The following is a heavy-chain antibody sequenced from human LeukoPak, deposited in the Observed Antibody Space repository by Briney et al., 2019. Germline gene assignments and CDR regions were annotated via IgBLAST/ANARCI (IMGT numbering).Heavy chain of an antibody. CDR1: GGTFRSYA. J-gene: IGHJ6*02. V-gene: IGHV1-69*04. D-gene: IGHD3-22*01. CDR3: ETYNVGYYDSSDGMDV. Sequence: ASVKVSCKASGGTFRSYAINWVRQAPGQGLEWMGRIIPMLSITNYAQKLQGRVTITADKSTNTAYMELSSLRSEDTAVYDCETYNVGYYDSSDGMDVWGQGATVTVSS. CDR2: IIPMLSIT.